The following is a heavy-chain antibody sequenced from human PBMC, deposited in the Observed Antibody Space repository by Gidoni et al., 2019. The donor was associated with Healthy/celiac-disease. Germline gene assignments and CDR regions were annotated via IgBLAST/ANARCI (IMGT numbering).Heavy chain of an antibody. CDR3: AKDISRIAVAGTRGFDY. V-gene: IGHV3-43*01. D-gene: IGHD6-19*01. CDR2: ISWDGGST. CDR1: GFTFDDYT. Sequence: EVQLVESGGVVVQPGGSLRLSCAASGFTFDDYTMHWVRQAPGKGLEWVSLISWDGGSTYYADSVKGRLTISRDNSKNSLYLQMNSLRTEDTALYYCAKDISRIAVAGTRGFDYWGQGTLVTVSS. J-gene: IGHJ4*02.